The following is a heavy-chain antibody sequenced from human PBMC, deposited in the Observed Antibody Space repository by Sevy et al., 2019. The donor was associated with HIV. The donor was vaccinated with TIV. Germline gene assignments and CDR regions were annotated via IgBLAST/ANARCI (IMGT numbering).Heavy chain of an antibody. CDR3: VKDKGTAMVNGLDX. V-gene: IGHV3-9*01. CDR2: IGWNSGFV. Sequence: GGSLRLSCAASGFTFDDYALHWVRQAPGKGLEWVSGIGWNSGFVGYADSVKGRFTISRDNAKNSLYLQMNSLRAEDTALYYCVKDKGTAMVNGLDXWGQGTLVTVSS. CDR1: GFTFDDYA. D-gene: IGHD5-18*01. J-gene: IGHJ4*02.